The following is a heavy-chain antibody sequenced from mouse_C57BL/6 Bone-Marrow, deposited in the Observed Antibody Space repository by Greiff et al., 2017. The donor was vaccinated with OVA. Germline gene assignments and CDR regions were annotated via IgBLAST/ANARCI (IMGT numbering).Heavy chain of an antibody. CDR2: INPSTGGT. CDR3: ARGTVVATDYFDY. V-gene: IGHV1-42*01. CDR1: GYSFTGYY. D-gene: IGHD1-1*01. J-gene: IGHJ2*01. Sequence: EVQLQESGPELVKPGASVKISCKASGYSFTGYYMNWVKQSPEKSLEWIGEINPSTGGTTYNQKFKAKATLTVDKSSSTAYMQLKSLTSEDSAVYYCARGTVVATDYFDYWGQGTTLTVSS.